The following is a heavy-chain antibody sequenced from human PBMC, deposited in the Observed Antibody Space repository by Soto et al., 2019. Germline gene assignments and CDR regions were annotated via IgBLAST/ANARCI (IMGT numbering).Heavy chain of an antibody. CDR1: GDSFAGYW. V-gene: IGHV5-10-1*01. J-gene: IGHJ4*02. CDR2: IDPSDSQT. Sequence: GESLKIYSKGPGDSFAGYWMTWVRQNQGKGLEWMGRIDPSDSQTYYSPSFRGHVTISATKSITTVFMQCSSLRASDTAMYYCARQIYDSDTGPNFKYYFDSWAEGTSVTVPS. D-gene: IGHD3-22*01. CDR3: ARQIYDSDTGPNFKYYFDS.